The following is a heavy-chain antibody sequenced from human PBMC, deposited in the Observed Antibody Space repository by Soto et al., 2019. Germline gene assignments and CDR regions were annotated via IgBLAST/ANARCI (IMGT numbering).Heavy chain of an antibody. CDR2: IYHSGST. J-gene: IGHJ4*02. Sequence: SETLSLTCAVSGYSISSGFYWCFIRQPPGKGLEWIGNIYHSGSTYYNPSLKSRVTISVDTSKNQFSLKLRSVTAADTAVYYCARENSNGSGTYVYWGQGTLVTVSS. D-gene: IGHD3-10*01. CDR1: GYSISSGFY. V-gene: IGHV4-38-2*02. CDR3: ARENSNGSGTYVY.